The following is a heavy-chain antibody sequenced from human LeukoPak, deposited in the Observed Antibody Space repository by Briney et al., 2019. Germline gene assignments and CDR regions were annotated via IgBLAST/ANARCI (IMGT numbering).Heavy chain of an antibody. D-gene: IGHD2-15*01. CDR3: ARFVGACSGGSCYSDY. V-gene: IGHV5-51*01. J-gene: IGHJ4*02. Sequence: GESLKISCKAFGYSFTSYWIGWVRQMPGKGLEWMGIIYPGDSDTRYSPSFQGQVTTSADKSINTAYLQWNSLKASDTAMYYCARFVGACSGGSCYSDYWGQGTLVTVSS. CDR2: IYPGDSDT. CDR1: GYSFTSYW.